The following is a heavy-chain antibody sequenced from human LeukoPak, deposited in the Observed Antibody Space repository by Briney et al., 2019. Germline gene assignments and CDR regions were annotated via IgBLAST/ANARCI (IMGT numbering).Heavy chain of an antibody. V-gene: IGHV3-74*01. CDR1: GFTFSSYW. Sequence: GGSLRLSCAASGFTFSSYWMNWVRQAPGKGLVWVSRIASDGSSTTYADSVKGRFSISRDNSKNTLYLQMNSLRAEDTAVYYCAKDGGLWVSAHWGDSWGRGTLVIVSS. D-gene: IGHD7-27*01. J-gene: IGHJ4*02. CDR3: AKDGGLWVSAHWGDS. CDR2: IASDGSST.